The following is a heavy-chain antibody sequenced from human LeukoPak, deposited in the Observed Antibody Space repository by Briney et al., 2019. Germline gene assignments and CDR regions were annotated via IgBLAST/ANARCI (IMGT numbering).Heavy chain of an antibody. CDR1: GYIFTSYY. Sequence: ASVKLSCKTSGYIFTSYYIHWVRQAPGQGPEWMGIINPSGGSTNYAQKFQGRVTMTRDTSTSTVYMELSSLRSEDTALYYCARGDHVRIYTQSHFDIWGQGTMVTVSS. D-gene: IGHD2/OR15-2a*01. J-gene: IGHJ3*02. V-gene: IGHV1-46*01. CDR3: ARGDHVRIYTQSHFDI. CDR2: INPSGGST.